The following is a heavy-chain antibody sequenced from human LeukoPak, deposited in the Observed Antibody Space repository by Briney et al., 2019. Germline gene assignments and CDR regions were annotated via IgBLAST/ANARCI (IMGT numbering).Heavy chain of an antibody. D-gene: IGHD5-12*01. CDR2: IGGSGGFIT. Sequence: GGTLRLSCAASGFTFSSYGMSWVRQAPGKGLEWVSGIGGSGGFITYYADSVKGRFTVSRDNSKNTLYLQMNSLRADDTAIYYCARDLGWLHYADWGQGTLVTVSS. V-gene: IGHV3-23*01. J-gene: IGHJ4*02. CDR3: ARDLGWLHYAD. CDR1: GFTFSSYG.